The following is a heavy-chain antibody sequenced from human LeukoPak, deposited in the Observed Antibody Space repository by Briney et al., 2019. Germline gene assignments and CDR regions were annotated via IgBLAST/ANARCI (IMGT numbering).Heavy chain of an antibody. CDR3: AKAGYDFWSGYWSRFDY. CDR1: GFTFSSCA. J-gene: IGHJ4*02. CDR2: ISGSGGST. V-gene: IGHV3-23*01. Sequence: AGGSLRLSCAASGFTFSSCAMSWVRQAPGKGLEWVSAISGSGGSTYYADSVKGRFTISRDNSKNTLYLQINNLRAEDTAVYYCAKAGYDFWSGYWSRFDYWGQGTLVTVSS. D-gene: IGHD3-3*01.